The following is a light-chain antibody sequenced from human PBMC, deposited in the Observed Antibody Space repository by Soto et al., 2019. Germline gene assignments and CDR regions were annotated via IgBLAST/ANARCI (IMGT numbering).Light chain of an antibody. J-gene: IGLJ1*01. CDR2: DVS. CDR3: CSYTGSGDV. V-gene: IGLV2-11*01. Sequence: QSALTQPRSVSGSLGQSVTISCTGTSSDVGGYNYVSWYQQHPGKAPKVMIYDVSKRPSGVPDRFSGSKSGNTASLTISGPQAEDEADYYCCSYTGSGDVFGTGTKLTVL. CDR1: SSDVGGYNY.